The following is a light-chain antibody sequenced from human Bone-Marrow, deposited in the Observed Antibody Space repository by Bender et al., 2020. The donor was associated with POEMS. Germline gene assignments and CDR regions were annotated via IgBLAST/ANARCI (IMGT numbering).Light chain of an antibody. Sequence: QTVVTQEPSLTVSPGGTVTLTCASSTGAVTSAYFANWLQQKPGQPPRALIYKTSYEHSWTPARFSCSLLGGKAALTLSGVQPEDEADYYCLLYYGGAWVFGGGTKLTVL. J-gene: IGLJ3*02. CDR3: LLYYGGAWV. V-gene: IGLV7-43*01. CDR1: TGAVTSAYF. CDR2: KTS.